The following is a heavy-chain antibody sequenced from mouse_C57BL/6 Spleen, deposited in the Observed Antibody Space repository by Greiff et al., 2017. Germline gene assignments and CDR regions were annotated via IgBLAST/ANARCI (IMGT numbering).Heavy chain of an antibody. CDR1: GYSFTGYY. D-gene: IGHD2-5*01. V-gene: IGHV1-43*01. J-gene: IGHJ2*01. CDR2: ITPSTGGT. CDR3: ARADSNYEGFDY. Sequence: EVQLPQSGPELVKPGASVKISCTASGYSFTGYYMHWVQQSSEKSLEWLGEITPSTGGTSYNQKFKGKDTLTVDKSSSTAYMQLKSLTSEDSAVYYCARADSNYEGFDYWGQGTTLTVSS.